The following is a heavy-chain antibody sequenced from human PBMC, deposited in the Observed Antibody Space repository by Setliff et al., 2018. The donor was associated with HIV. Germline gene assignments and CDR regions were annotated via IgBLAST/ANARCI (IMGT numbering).Heavy chain of an antibody. CDR1: GGTLSKYG. Sequence: SVKVSCKASGGTLSKYGISWVRQAPGQGLEWMGKMIAVVDVAGYSQKFQGRVTITADESTSTVYMELKSLRSDDTALYYCAGGVLGDYYYYDLDVWGQGTMVTVSS. V-gene: IGHV1-69*04. J-gene: IGHJ6*02. CDR2: MIAVVDVA. CDR3: AGGVLGDYYYYDLDV. D-gene: IGHD3-16*01.